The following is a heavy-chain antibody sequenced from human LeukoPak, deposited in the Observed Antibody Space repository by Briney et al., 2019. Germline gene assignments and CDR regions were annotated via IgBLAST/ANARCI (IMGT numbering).Heavy chain of an antibody. D-gene: IGHD5-18*01. Sequence: PGGSLRLSCAASGFTFSSYSMNWVRQAPGEGLEWVANIKKDGSEKYYVDAVRGRFTISRDNTKTSLYLQMNSLRAEDTAVYYCARQLSGVTGYTYGRGIDYWGQGTLVTVSS. V-gene: IGHV3-7*01. CDR1: GFTFSSYS. J-gene: IGHJ4*02. CDR2: IKKDGSEK. CDR3: ARQLSGVTGYTYGRGIDY.